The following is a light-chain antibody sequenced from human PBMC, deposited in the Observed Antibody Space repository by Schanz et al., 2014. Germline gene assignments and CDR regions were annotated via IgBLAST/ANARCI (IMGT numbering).Light chain of an antibody. CDR1: QSISSY. Sequence: IQMTQSPSSLSASVGDRVTITCRASQSISSYLNWYQQKPGKAPNLLMFDASSLASGVPSRFSGGGSGTEFTLIISCLQSEDFATYYCQQYYNYPQVTFGPGTKVDIK. V-gene: IGKV1D-13*01. CDR2: DAS. J-gene: IGKJ3*01. CDR3: QQYYNYPQVT.